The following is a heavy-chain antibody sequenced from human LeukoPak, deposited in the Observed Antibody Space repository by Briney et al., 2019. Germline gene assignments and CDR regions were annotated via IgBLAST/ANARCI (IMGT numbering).Heavy chain of an antibody. D-gene: IGHD6-19*01. CDR3: AIFAVAGLPQDY. J-gene: IGHJ4*02. CDR1: GYTFTGHY. V-gene: IGHV1-2*02. CDR2: INPNSGGA. Sequence: RASVKVSCKASGYTFTGHYMHWVRQAPGQGLEWMGWINPNSGGARFAEKFQGRVTMTRDTSITTPYVELSRLRSDDTAVYYCAIFAVAGLPQDYWGQGTLVIVSS.